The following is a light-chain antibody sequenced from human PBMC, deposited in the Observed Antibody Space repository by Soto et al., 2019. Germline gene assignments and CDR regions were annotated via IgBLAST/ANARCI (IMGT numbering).Light chain of an antibody. CDR1: QSINNRY. V-gene: IGKV3-20*01. J-gene: IGKJ3*01. CDR3: QQFGSSPGFT. Sequence: EIVLTQSPGTLSLSPGERATLSCRASQSINNRYLAWYQQKPGQAPRLLIYAASSRATGIPHRFNGSGSGTNFTLTISRLEPEDFAVYYCQQFGSSPGFTFGPGTNVDIK. CDR2: AAS.